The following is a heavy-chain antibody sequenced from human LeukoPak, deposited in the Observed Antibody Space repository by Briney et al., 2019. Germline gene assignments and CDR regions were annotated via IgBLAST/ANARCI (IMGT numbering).Heavy chain of an antibody. CDR1: GGSISSYY. J-gene: IGHJ4*02. CDR2: IYTSGST. Sequence: SETLSLTCTVSGGSISSYYWSWIRQPAGKGLEWIGRIYTSGSTNYNPSLKSRATMSVDTSKNQFSLKLSSVTAADTAVYYCARAYGDSDYGDYLDYWGQGTLVTVSS. CDR3: ARAYGDSDYGDYLDY. D-gene: IGHD4-17*01. V-gene: IGHV4-4*07.